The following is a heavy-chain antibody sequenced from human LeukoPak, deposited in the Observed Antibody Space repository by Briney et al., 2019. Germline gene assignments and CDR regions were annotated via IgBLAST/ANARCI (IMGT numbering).Heavy chain of an antibody. Sequence: ASVKVSCKASGYPFTSYGISWVRQAPGQGLEWMGWINPNSGGTNYAQKFQGRVTMTRDTSISTAYMELSRLRSDDTAVYYCARDSANWFDPWGQGTLVTVSS. CDR1: GYPFTSYG. CDR2: INPNSGGT. J-gene: IGHJ5*02. V-gene: IGHV1-2*02. CDR3: ARDSANWFDP.